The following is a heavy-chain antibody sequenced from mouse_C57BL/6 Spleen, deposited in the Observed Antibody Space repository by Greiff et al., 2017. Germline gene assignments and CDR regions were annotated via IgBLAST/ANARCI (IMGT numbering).Heavy chain of an antibody. CDR2: ISDGGSYT. CDR3: ARVDDSWFAY. D-gene: IGHD2-4*01. J-gene: IGHJ3*01. CDR1: GFTFSSYA. Sequence: EVQGVESGGGLVKPGGSLKLSCAASGFTFSSYAKSWVRQTPEKRLEWVATISDGGSYTYYPDNVKGRFTISRDNAKNNLYLQMSHLKSEDTAMYYCARVDDSWFAYWGQGTLVTVSA. V-gene: IGHV5-4*01.